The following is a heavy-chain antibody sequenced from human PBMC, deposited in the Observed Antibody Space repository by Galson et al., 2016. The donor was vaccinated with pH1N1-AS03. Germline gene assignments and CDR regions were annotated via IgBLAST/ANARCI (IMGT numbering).Heavy chain of an antibody. V-gene: IGHV5-51*03. CDR2: IFPGDSDT. D-gene: IGHD3-22*01. J-gene: IGHJ3*01. CDR3: ARPAHYDSSGRDALDV. CDR1: GYGFNGYW. Sequence: QSGAEVKKPGDSLKISCKSSGYGFNGYWTGWVRQMPGKGLERMGIIFPGDSDTRYSPSFHGQVTISADKSTRTTYLQWRSLKASDTAIYYCARPAHYDSSGRDALDVWGQGTMLIVSS.